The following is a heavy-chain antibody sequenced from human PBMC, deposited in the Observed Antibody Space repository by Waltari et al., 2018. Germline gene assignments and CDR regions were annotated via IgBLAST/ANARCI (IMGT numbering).Heavy chain of an antibody. D-gene: IGHD1-20*01. Sequence: QVQLQESGPGLVKPSQTLSLTCTVSGGSISSGDYYWSWIRQPPGKGLEWIGYIYYIGTTYYNPSLKSRVTISVDTSKNQFSLKLSSVTAADTAVYYCARAGITGTTFDYWGQGTLVTVSS. CDR2: IYYIGTT. J-gene: IGHJ4*02. V-gene: IGHV4-30-4*08. CDR3: ARAGITGTTFDY. CDR1: GGSISSGDYY.